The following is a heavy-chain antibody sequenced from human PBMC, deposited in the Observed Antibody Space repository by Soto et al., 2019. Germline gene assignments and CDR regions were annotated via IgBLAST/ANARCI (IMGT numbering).Heavy chain of an antibody. CDR3: ATGGNDFWSGYYKAFDY. V-gene: IGHV1-24*01. CDR1: GYTLTELS. Sequence: GASVKVSCKVSGYTLTELSMHWVRQVPGKGLEWMGGFDPEDGETNYAQKFQGRVTMTEDTSTDTAYMELSSLRSEDTAVYYCATGGNDFWSGYYKAFDYWGQGTLVTVSS. D-gene: IGHD3-3*01. J-gene: IGHJ4*02. CDR2: FDPEDGET.